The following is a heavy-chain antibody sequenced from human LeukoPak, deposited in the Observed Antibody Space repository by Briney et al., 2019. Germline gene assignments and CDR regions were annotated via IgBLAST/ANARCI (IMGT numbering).Heavy chain of an antibody. CDR3: AKDRVALAVIPYMDV. J-gene: IGHJ6*02. V-gene: IGHV3-23*01. CDR1: GFTFSSYA. Sequence: GGSLRLSCAASGFTFSSYAMSWVRQAPGKGLEWVSAISGSGGSTYYADSVKGRLTISRDNSKNTLYLQMNSLRAEDTAVYYCAKDRVALAVIPYMDVWGQGTTVTVSS. D-gene: IGHD2-21*01. CDR2: ISGSGGST.